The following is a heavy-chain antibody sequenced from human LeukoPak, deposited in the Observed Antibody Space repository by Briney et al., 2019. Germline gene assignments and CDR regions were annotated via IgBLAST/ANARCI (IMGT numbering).Heavy chain of an antibody. CDR1: GFTVSSNY. V-gene: IGHV3-66*02. Sequence: GGSLRLSCAASGFTVSSNYMSWVRQAPGKGLEWVSVIYSGGSTYYADSVKGRFTISRDTSKNTLYLQMNSLRVEDTAVYYCARDVEDSSGDYYRWTGDWGQGTLVTVSS. J-gene: IGHJ4*02. D-gene: IGHD3-22*01. CDR2: IYSGGST. CDR3: ARDVEDSSGDYYRWTGD.